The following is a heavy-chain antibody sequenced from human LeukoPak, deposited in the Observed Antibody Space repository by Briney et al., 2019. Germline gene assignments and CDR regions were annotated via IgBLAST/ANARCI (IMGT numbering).Heavy chain of an antibody. CDR1: GYTFTSFL. D-gene: IGHD5-12*01. J-gene: IGHJ4*02. Sequence: ASVKVSCKASGYTFTSFLISWVRQAPGQGLEWMGWISGYDGNTKYAQRFQGRVTMTTDTSTSTVYMELRSLRSDDTAVYYCARTGVATIIDYWGQGTLVTVSS. V-gene: IGHV1-18*01. CDR3: ARTGVATIIDY. CDR2: ISGYDGNT.